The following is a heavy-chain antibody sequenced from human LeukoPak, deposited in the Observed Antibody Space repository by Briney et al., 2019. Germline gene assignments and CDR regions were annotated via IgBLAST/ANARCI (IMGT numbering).Heavy chain of an antibody. D-gene: IGHD3-16*02. CDR3: ARGRHVWGSYRRAFDI. Sequence: GGSLRLSCAASGFTFSDYYMGWIRQAPGKGPEWVSYISSSGSTIYYADSVKGRFTISRDNAKNSLYLQMNSLRAEDTAVYYCARGRHVWGSYRRAFDIWGQGTMVTVSS. J-gene: IGHJ3*02. V-gene: IGHV3-11*01. CDR1: GFTFSDYY. CDR2: ISSSGSTI.